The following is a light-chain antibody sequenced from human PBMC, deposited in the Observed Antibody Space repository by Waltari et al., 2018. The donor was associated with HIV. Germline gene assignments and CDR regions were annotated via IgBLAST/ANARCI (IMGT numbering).Light chain of an antibody. V-gene: IGLV6-57*01. CDR2: ADN. Sequence: NFMLTQPHSVSESPGKTVTISCTRSSGSIASNYVQWYQQRPGSSPTTVIYADNQRPSGVPSLFSGSIDSSSNSASLTISGLKTEDEADYYCQSYDSSSQVFGGGTKLTVL. CDR1: SGSIASNY. CDR3: QSYDSSSQV. J-gene: IGLJ3*02.